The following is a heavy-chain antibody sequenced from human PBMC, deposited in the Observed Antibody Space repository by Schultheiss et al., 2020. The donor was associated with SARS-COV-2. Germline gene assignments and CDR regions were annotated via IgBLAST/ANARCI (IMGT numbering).Heavy chain of an antibody. CDR1: GGSVSSGSYY. Sequence: SETLSLTCTVSGGSVSSGSYYWGWIRQLPGKGLEWIGEINHSGSTNYNPSLKSRVTISVDTSKNQFSLKLSSVTAADTAVYYCARGSQDIVVVVAAPRYNWFDPWGQGTLVTVSS. D-gene: IGHD2-15*01. V-gene: IGHV4-39*07. J-gene: IGHJ5*02. CDR2: INHSGST. CDR3: ARGSQDIVVVVAAPRYNWFDP.